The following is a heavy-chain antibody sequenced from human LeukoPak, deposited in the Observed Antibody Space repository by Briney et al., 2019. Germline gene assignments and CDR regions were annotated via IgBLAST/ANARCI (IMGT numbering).Heavy chain of an antibody. Sequence: SQTLSPTCTVSGGSISSGDYYWSWIRQPPGKGLEWIGYIYYSGSTYYNPSLKSRVTISVDTSKNQFSLKLSSVTAADTAVYYCARDGLSGYVYDYWGQGTLVTVSS. J-gene: IGHJ4*02. CDR2: IYYSGST. CDR1: GGSISSGDYY. V-gene: IGHV4-30-4*08. D-gene: IGHD5-12*01. CDR3: ARDGLSGYVYDY.